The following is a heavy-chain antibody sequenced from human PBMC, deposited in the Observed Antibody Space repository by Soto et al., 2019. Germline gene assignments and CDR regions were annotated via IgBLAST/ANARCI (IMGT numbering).Heavy chain of an antibody. CDR1: GGSISSGGYY. CDR2: IYYSGST. J-gene: IGHJ3*02. CDR3: ARGGSYHDAFDI. V-gene: IGHV4-31*03. D-gene: IGHD1-26*01. Sequence: PSETLSLTCTVSGGSISSGGYYWSWIRQHPGKGLEWIGYIYYSGSTYYNPSLKSRVTISVDTSKNQFSLKLSSVTAADTAVYYCARGGSYHDAFDIWGQGTMVTVSS.